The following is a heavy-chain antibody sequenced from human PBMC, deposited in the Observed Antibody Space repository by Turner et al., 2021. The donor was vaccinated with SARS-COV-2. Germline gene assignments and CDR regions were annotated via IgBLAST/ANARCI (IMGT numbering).Heavy chain of an antibody. V-gene: IGHV4-39*05. D-gene: IGHD2-21*02. CDR2: IYYSGST. CDR3: AGQVVVVTTTHYGMDV. Sequence: LQLLEAAAGGLKPSSTPSPTSTVSAGSISSSSYYWGWIRQPPGKGLEWIGSIYYSGSTYYNPSLKSRVTISVDTSKNQFSLKLSSVTAADTAVYYCAGQVVVVTTTHYGMDVWGQGTTVTVSS. J-gene: IGHJ6*02. CDR1: AGSISSSSYY.